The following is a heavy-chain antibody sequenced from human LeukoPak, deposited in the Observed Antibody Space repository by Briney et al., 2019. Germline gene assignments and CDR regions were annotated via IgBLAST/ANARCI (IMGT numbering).Heavy chain of an antibody. CDR2: ISAYNGNT. V-gene: IGHV1-18*01. CDR3: ARGVAAAGPFDY. CDR1: CYTFPSYG. Sequence: GSVQGSCQASCYTFPSYGISWGGQAPRQGREWMGWISAYNGNTNYAQKLQGRVTMTTDTSTSTAYMELRSLRSDDTAVYYCARGVAAAGPFDYWGQGTLVTVSS. J-gene: IGHJ4*02. D-gene: IGHD6-13*01.